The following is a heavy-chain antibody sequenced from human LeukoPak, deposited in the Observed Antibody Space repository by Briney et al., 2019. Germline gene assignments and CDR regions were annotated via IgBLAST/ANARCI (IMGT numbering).Heavy chain of an antibody. V-gene: IGHV1-3*01. CDR2: INPGSGYT. Sequence: ASVKVSCKTSGDTFTTHGIHWVRQAPGQGLEWMGWINPGSGYTKYSEKFQGRVTFTRDTDATTAYLEVNNLRSEDTAVYYCARETPIYYGSGSNFDYWGQGTLVTVSS. CDR1: GDTFTTHG. CDR3: ARETPIYYGSGSNFDY. D-gene: IGHD3-10*01. J-gene: IGHJ4*02.